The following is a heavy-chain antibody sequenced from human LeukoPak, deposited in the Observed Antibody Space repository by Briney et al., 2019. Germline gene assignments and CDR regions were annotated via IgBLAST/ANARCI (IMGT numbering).Heavy chain of an antibody. D-gene: IGHD6-19*01. CDR2: ISGSGGST. V-gene: IGHV3-23*01. Sequence: GGSLRLSCAASGFTLSSYAMSWVRQAPGKGLEWVSAISGSGGSTYYADSVKGRFTISRDNSKNTLYLQMTSLRAEDTAVYYCAKDLSLSVADDYWGQGTLVTVSS. CDR1: GFTLSSYA. J-gene: IGHJ4*02. CDR3: AKDLSLSVADDY.